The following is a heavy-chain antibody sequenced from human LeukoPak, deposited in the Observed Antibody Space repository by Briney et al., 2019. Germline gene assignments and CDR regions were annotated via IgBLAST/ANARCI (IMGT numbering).Heavy chain of an antibody. Sequence: SETLSLTCTVSGGSITTYYWSWIRQPPGKGLEWIGQIHSSGSANYNPSLKSRVTISVDTSKNQFSLKLSSVTAADTAVYYCARRVVTLASYYFYMDVWGKGTTVSVSS. CDR2: IHSSGSA. CDR3: ARRVVTLASYYFYMDV. V-gene: IGHV4-59*01. J-gene: IGHJ6*03. CDR1: GGSITTYY. D-gene: IGHD3-22*01.